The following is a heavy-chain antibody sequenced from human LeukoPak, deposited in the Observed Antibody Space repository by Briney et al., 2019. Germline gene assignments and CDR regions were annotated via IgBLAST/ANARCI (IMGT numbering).Heavy chain of an antibody. V-gene: IGHV3-30*02. D-gene: IGHD2-21*02. CDR1: GFTFSTYG. Sequence: GGSLRLSCAASGFTFSTYGMHWVRQAPGKGLEWVAFIRFDGSNKYYADSVKGRFTISRDNRKNTVYLQMNSLRAEDTAVYYCARDQLSYCDGDCPWGQGTLVTVSS. CDR2: IRFDGSNK. CDR3: ARDQLSYCDGDCP. J-gene: IGHJ5*02.